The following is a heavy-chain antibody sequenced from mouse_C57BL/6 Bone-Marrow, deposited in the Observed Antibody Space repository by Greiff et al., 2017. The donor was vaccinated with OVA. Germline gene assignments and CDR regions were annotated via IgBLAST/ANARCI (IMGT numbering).Heavy chain of an antibody. Sequence: VQLQQPGAELVMPGASVKLSCKASGYTFTSYWMHWVKQRPGQGLEWIGEIDPSDSYTNYNQKFKGKSTLTVDKSSSTAYMQLSSLTSEDSAVYDCAREDYYGSSYWYFDVWGTGTTVTVSS. CDR1: GYTFTSYW. D-gene: IGHD1-1*01. V-gene: IGHV1-69*01. J-gene: IGHJ1*03. CDR2: IDPSDSYT. CDR3: AREDYYGSSYWYFDV.